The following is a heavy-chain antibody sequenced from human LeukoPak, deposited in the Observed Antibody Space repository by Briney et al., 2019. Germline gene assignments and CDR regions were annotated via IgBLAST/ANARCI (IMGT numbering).Heavy chain of an antibody. Sequence: GGSLRLSCAASGFSFSSYGMHWVRQAPGKGLEWVAVISNDGSITKYGDSVKGRFTISRDNAKNTLYLQMNSLRAEDTALYYCARQNYGAGPDYWGQGTLVTVSS. CDR1: GFSFSSYG. CDR2: ISNDGSIT. V-gene: IGHV3-30*03. CDR3: ARQNYGAGPDY. J-gene: IGHJ4*02. D-gene: IGHD3-10*01.